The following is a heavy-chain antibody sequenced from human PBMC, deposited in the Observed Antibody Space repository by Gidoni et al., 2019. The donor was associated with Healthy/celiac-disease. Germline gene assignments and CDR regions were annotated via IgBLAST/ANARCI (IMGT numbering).Heavy chain of an antibody. Sequence: EVQLVESGGGLVQPGGSLRLSCAASGFTFSSYEMNWVRQAPGKGLEWVSYISSSGSTIYYADSVKGQFTISRDNAKNSLYLQMNSLRAEDTAVYYCARDRDTLSYYYYYGMDVWGQGTTVTVSS. CDR2: ISSSGSTI. D-gene: IGHD5-18*01. CDR1: GFTFSSYE. V-gene: IGHV3-48*03. CDR3: ARDRDTLSYYYYYGMDV. J-gene: IGHJ6*02.